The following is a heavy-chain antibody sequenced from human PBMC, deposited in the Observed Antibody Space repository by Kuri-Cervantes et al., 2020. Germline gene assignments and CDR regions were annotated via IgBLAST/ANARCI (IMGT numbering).Heavy chain of an antibody. J-gene: IGHJ6*02. CDR3: ARYSYYYGMDV. V-gene: IGHV3-23*01. D-gene: IGHD2-15*01. CDR2: ISGSGGST. Sequence: LSLTCAASGFTFSSYAMSWVRQAPGKGLEWVSAISGSGGSTYYADSVKGRFTISRDNAKNPLYLQMNSLRAEDTAVYYCARYSYYYGMDVWGQGTTVTVSS. CDR1: GFTFSSYA.